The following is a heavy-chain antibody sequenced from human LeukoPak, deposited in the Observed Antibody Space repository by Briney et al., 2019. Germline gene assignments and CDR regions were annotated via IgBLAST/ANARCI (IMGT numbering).Heavy chain of an antibody. CDR1: GYTFTSYD. CDR3: ARARIKKAVAGTFEDHNWFDP. D-gene: IGHD6-19*01. V-gene: IGHV1-8*01. Sequence: ASVKVSCKASGYTFTSYDINWVRQATGQGLEWMGWMNPNSGNTGYAQKFQGRVTMTRDTSINTAYMELSSLRSEDTAVYYCARARIKKAVAGTFEDHNWFDPWGQGTLVTVSS. J-gene: IGHJ5*02. CDR2: MNPNSGNT.